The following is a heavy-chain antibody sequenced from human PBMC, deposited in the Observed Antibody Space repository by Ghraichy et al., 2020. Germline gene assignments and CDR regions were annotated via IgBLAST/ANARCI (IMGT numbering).Heavy chain of an antibody. CDR1: GFTFSSYA. CDR3: ARGPGSRSYYNVGPHFDS. CDR2: IAGGGDTT. V-gene: IGHV3-23*01. Sequence: GGSLRLSCAASGFTFSSYALSWVRQAPGKGLGWVSSIAGGGDTTYYADSVKGRFTISRDISKNTLYLQMNSLRAEDTAVYYCARGPGSRSYYNVGPHFDSWGQGTLVTVSS. D-gene: IGHD3-10*01. J-gene: IGHJ4*02.